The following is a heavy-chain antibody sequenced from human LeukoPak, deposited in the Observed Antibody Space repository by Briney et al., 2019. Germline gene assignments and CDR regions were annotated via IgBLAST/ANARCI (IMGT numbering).Heavy chain of an antibody. D-gene: IGHD2-15*01. J-gene: IGHJ4*02. CDR2: ISSSSSYI. V-gene: IGHV3-21*01. CDR1: GFTFSSYA. Sequence: GGSLRLSCAASGFTFSSYAMHWVRQAPGKGLEWVSSISSSSSYIYYADSVKGRFTISRDNAKNSLYLQMNSLRAEDTAVYYCARLPPTLGYCSGGSCYSGFYWGQGTLVTVSS. CDR3: ARLPPTLGYCSGGSCYSGFY.